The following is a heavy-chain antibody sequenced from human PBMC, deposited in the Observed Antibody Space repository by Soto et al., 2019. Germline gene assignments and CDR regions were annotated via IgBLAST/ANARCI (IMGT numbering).Heavy chain of an antibody. CDR3: ARVIGGGSGWYGDHYYGMDV. Sequence: SETLSLTCTVSGGSVGSGSYYWTWIRQPPGKGLEWIGHIYHSGSTNYNPSLKSRVTISLGKSKNQFSLKLSSVTAADTAEYYCARVIGGGSGWYGDHYYGMDVWGQGTTVTVSS. V-gene: IGHV4-61*01. D-gene: IGHD6-19*01. CDR1: GGSVGSGSYY. J-gene: IGHJ6*02. CDR2: IYHSGST.